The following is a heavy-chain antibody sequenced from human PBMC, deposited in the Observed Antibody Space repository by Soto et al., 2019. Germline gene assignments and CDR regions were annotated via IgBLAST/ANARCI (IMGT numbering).Heavy chain of an antibody. CDR1: GFRFSTYE. D-gene: IGHD3-3*01. CDR2: ISGGGDRD. J-gene: IGHJ5*02. Sequence: GGSLRLSCAASGFRFSTYEMVWVRQAPGKGLEAFASISGGGDRDYYADSVKGRFTVSRDNSKNTLYLQMNSLRAEDTAVYYCAKVPRFWSGYYLAWFDPWGQGTLVTVSS. CDR3: AKVPRFWSGYYLAWFDP. V-gene: IGHV3-23*01.